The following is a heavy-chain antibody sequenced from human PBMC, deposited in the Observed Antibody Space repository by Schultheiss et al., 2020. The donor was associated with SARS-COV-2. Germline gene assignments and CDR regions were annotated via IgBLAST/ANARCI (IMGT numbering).Heavy chain of an antibody. CDR3: ARVGRLSAFDY. CDR2: INHSGST. V-gene: IGHV4-4*02. D-gene: IGHD1-26*01. Sequence: SETLSLTCAVSGGSISSSNWWSWVRQPPGKGLEWIGEINHSGSTYYNPSLKSRVSISVDTSKNQFSLKLNSVTAADTAVYYCARVGRLSAFDYWGQGTLVTVSS. J-gene: IGHJ4*02. CDR1: GGSISSSNW.